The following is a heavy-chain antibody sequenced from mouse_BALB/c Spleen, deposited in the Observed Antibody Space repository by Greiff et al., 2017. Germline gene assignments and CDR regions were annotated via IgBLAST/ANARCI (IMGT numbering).Heavy chain of an antibody. V-gene: IGHV1-4*01. Sequence: QVQLKQSGAELARPGASVKMSCKASGYTFTSYTMHWVKQRPGQGLEWIGYINPSSGYTNYNQKFKDKATLTADKSSSTAYMQLSSLTSEDSAVYYCARGGRYAMDYWGQGTSVTVSS. CDR1: GYTFTSYT. CDR3: ARGGRYAMDY. CDR2: INPSSGYT. J-gene: IGHJ4*01.